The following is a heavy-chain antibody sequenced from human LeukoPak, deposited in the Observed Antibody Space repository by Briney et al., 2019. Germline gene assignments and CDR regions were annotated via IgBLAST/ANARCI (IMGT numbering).Heavy chain of an antibody. Sequence: SETLSLTCTVSGGSISSSSYYWGWIRQPPGKGLEWIGSIYYSGSTYYNPSLKSRVTISVDTSKNQFSLKLSSVTAADTAVYYCARDVTYYYDSSGYYYGIRDAFDIWGQGTMVTVSS. CDR3: ARDVTYYYDSSGYYYGIRDAFDI. CDR2: IYYSGST. J-gene: IGHJ3*02. D-gene: IGHD3-22*01. V-gene: IGHV4-39*07. CDR1: GGSISSSSYY.